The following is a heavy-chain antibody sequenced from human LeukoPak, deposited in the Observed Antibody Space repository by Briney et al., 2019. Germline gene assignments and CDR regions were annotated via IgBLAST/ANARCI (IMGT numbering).Heavy chain of an antibody. CDR1: GYTFTSYY. D-gene: IGHD3-3*01. Sequence: ASVKVSCKASGYTFTSYYMHWVRQAPGQGLEWMGIINPSGGSTSYAQKFQGRVTMTRDMSTSTVYMELSSLRSEDTAVYYCARVMPDYYDFWSGTPGAFDIWGQGTMVTVSS. J-gene: IGHJ3*02. CDR2: INPSGGST. CDR3: ARVMPDYYDFWSGTPGAFDI. V-gene: IGHV1-46*01.